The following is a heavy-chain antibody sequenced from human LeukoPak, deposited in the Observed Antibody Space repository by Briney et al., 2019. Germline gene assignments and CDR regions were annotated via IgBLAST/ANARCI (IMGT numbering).Heavy chain of an antibody. Sequence: SGPTLVKPTQTLTLTCTFSGFSLSTSGVGVGWIRQPPGKALEWLALIYWNDDKRYSPSLKSRLTITKDTSKNQVVLTMTNMDPVDTATYYCAHLTTVVTSRYFDYWGQGTLVTVSS. J-gene: IGHJ4*02. V-gene: IGHV2-5*01. CDR2: IYWNDDK. CDR1: GFSLSTSGVG. D-gene: IGHD4-17*01. CDR3: AHLTTVVTSRYFDY.